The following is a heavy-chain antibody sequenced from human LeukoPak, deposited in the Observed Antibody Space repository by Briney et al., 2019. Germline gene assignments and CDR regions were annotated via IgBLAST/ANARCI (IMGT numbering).Heavy chain of an antibody. CDR3: ANPCYDFWSGENWFDP. D-gene: IGHD3-3*01. V-gene: IGHV3-30*04. CDR1: GFTFSSYA. Sequence: GGSLRLSCAASGFTFSSYAMHWVRQAPGKGLEWVAVISYDGSNKYYADSVKGRFTISRDNSKNTLYLQMNSLRAEDTAVYYCANPCYDFWSGENWFDPWGQGTLVTVSS. J-gene: IGHJ5*02. CDR2: ISYDGSNK.